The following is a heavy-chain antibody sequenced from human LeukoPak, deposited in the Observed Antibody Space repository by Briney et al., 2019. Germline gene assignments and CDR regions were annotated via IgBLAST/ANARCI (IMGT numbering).Heavy chain of an antibody. D-gene: IGHD3-10*01. Sequence: ASVKVSCKASGYTFTSYYMHWVRQAPGQGLEWMGIINPSGGSTSYAQKFQGRVTMTRDTSTSTVYMELSSLRSEDTAVYYCARAYGLGSYGIYYGMDVWGKGTTVTVSS. CDR1: GYTFTSYY. CDR3: ARAYGLGSYGIYYGMDV. CDR2: INPSGGST. J-gene: IGHJ6*04. V-gene: IGHV1-46*01.